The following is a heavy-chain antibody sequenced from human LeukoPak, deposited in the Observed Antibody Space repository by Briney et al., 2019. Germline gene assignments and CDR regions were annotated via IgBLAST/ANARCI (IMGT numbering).Heavy chain of an antibody. J-gene: IGHJ4*02. V-gene: IGHV1-69*13. D-gene: IGHD3-9*01. CDR2: IIPIFGTA. CDR1: GGTFSSYA. CDR3: ARDCSSDFDWLCY. Sequence: SVKVSYKASGGTFSSYAISWVRQAPGQGLEWMGGIIPIFGTANYAQKFQGRVTITADESTSTAYMELSSLRSEDTAVYYCARDCSSDFDWLCYWGQGTLVTVSS.